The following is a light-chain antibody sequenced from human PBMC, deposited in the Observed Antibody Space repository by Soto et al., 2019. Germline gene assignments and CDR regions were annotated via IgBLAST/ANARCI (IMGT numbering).Light chain of an antibody. J-gene: IGLJ1*01. CDR1: SSDVGGFNY. V-gene: IGLV2-14*01. Sequence: QSALTQPASVSGSPGQSITISCTGTSSDVGGFNYVSWFQHHPGNAPKVMIYGVSNRPSGVSNRFSGSKSGNTASLTISGLQAEDEADYYCSSYTSSSTRVFGTGTKLTVL. CDR2: GVS. CDR3: SSYTSSSTRV.